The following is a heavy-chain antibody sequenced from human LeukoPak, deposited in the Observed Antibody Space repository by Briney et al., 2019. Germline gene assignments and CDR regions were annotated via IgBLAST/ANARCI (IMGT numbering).Heavy chain of an antibody. Sequence: SETLSLTCTVSGGSISSYYWSWIRQPPGKGLEWIGEINHSGSTNYNPSLKSRVTISVDTSKNQFSLKLSSVTAADTAVYYCARGRDRRSTFDYWGQGTLVTVSS. V-gene: IGHV4-34*01. CDR2: INHSGST. D-gene: IGHD1-26*01. J-gene: IGHJ4*02. CDR3: ARGRDRRSTFDY. CDR1: GGSISSYY.